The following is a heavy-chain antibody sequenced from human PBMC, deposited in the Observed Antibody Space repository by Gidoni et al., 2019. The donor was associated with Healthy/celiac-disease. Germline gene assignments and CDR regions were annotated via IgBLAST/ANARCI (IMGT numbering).Heavy chain of an antibody. D-gene: IGHD3-16*01. V-gene: IGHV4-34*01. CDR3: ARAGMTTYDY. CDR2: INHSGST. CDR1: GGSFSGYY. Sequence: QVQLQQWGAGLLTPSQTLSLPSAVPGGSFSGYYWSWIRQPPGKGLEGIGEINHSGSTNYNPSLKSRVTISVDTSKNQFSLKLSSVTAADTAVYYCARAGMTTYDYWGQGTLVTVSS. J-gene: IGHJ4*02.